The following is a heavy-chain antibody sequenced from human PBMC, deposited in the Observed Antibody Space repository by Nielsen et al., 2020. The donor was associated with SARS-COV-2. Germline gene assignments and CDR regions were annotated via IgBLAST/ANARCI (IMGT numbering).Heavy chain of an antibody. V-gene: IGHV3-9*01. CDR2: ISWNSGSI. D-gene: IGHD6-13*01. CDR1: GFTFDDYA. Sequence: SLKISCAASGFTFDDYAMHWVRQAPGKGLEWVSGISWNSGSIGYADSVKGRFTISRDNAKNSLYLQMNSLRAEDTALYYCARGAAAGTYLPDWGQGTLVTVSS. CDR3: ARGAAAGTYLPD. J-gene: IGHJ4*02.